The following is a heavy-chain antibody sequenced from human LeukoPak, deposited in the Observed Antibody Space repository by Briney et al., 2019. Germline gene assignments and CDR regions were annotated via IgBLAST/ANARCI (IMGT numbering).Heavy chain of an antibody. V-gene: IGHV3-48*02. CDR1: GFTFSSYS. CDR3: ARDRHYYDSSGYLA. J-gene: IGHJ4*02. D-gene: IGHD3-22*01. Sequence: PGGSLRLSCAASGFTFSSYSMNWVRQAPGKGLEWVSYISSSSSTIYYADSVKGRFTISRDNAKNSLYLLMNSLRDEDTAVYYCARDRHYYDSSGYLAWGQGTLVTVSS. CDR2: ISSSSSTI.